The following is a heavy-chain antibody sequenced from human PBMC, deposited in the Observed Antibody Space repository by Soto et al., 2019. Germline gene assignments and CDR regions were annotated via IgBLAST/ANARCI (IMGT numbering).Heavy chain of an antibody. Sequence: GESLKISCKGSGYSFTSYWIGWVRQMPGKGLEWMGIIYPGDSDTRYSPSFQGQVTISADKSISTAYLQWSSLKASDTAMYYCARLSAFGVVVVPAAMGWFDPWGQGTLVTVSS. CDR3: ARLSAFGVVVVPAAMGWFDP. CDR2: IYPGDSDT. J-gene: IGHJ5*02. D-gene: IGHD2-2*01. V-gene: IGHV5-51*01. CDR1: GYSFTSYW.